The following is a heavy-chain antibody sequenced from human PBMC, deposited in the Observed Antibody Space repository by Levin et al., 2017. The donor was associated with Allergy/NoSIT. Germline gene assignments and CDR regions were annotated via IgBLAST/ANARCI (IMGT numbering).Heavy chain of an antibody. D-gene: IGHD3-10*01. J-gene: IGHJ4*02. CDR1: GGSISSSSYY. Sequence: SETLSLTCTVSGGSISSSSYYWGWIRQPPGKGLEWIGSIYYSGSTYYNPSLKSRVTISVDTSKNQFSLKLSSVTAADTAVYYCARQERLLWVGELNYFDYWGQGTLVTVSS. CDR2: IYYSGST. V-gene: IGHV4-39*01. CDR3: ARQERLLWVGELNYFDY.